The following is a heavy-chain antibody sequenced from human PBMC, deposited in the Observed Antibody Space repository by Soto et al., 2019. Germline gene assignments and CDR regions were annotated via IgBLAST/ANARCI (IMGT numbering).Heavy chain of an antibody. V-gene: IGHV3-23*01. CDR3: AKFRGRLLWLREIYYFDK. CDR2: ITGSGDSI. Sequence: PGGSLRLSCVASGLTLSNYVMTWVRQAPGEGLEWVSSITGSGDSINYADSVKGRFIISRDKSENTLYLRMTRLRAEDTAVYYCAKFRGRLLWLREIYYFDKWGQGTPVTVSS. CDR1: GLTLSNYV. D-gene: IGHD3-10*01. J-gene: IGHJ4*02.